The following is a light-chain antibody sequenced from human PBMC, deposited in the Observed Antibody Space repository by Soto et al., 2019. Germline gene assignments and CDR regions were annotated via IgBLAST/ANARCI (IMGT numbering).Light chain of an antibody. Sequence: QSVLTQPPSVSGAPGQRVTISCTGSSSNIGTGYDVHWYQQLPGTAPKLLIFVNSNRPSGVPDRFSGSKSGTSASLAITGLQAEDEADYYCQSYDSRLSHVIFGGGTKVTVL. CDR3: QSYDSRLSHVI. V-gene: IGLV1-40*01. J-gene: IGLJ2*01. CDR1: SSNIGTGYD. CDR2: VNS.